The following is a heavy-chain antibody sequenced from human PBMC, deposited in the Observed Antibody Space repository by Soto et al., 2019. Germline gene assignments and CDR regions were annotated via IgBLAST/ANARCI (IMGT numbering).Heavy chain of an antibody. CDR2: IYYTGST. V-gene: IGHV4-59*02. Sequence: SEKLSHTCAVSAESVIDYYWSWIRQPPGKGLEWIGHIYYTGSTNYNPSLKSRVTMSQDTSKNQFSLKLASVTAADTAVYYCARSGYYVYFYWGQGALVTGSS. J-gene: IGHJ4*02. D-gene: IGHD3-10*02. CDR1: AESVIDYY. CDR3: ARSGYYVYFY.